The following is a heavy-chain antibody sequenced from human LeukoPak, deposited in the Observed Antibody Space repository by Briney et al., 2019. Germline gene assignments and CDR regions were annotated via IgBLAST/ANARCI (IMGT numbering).Heavy chain of an antibody. CDR3: ARDRAGIAVAGQTNYYYYGMDV. V-gene: IGHV6-1*01. D-gene: IGHD6-19*01. CDR1: GDSVSSNSAA. J-gene: IGHJ6*02. CDR2: TYYRSKWYN. Sequence: SQTLSLTCAISGDSVSSNSAAWNWIRQSPSRGLKWLGRTYYRSKWYNDYAVSVKSRITINPDTSENQFSLQLNSVTPEDTAVYYCARDRAGIAVAGQTNYYYYGMDVWGQGTTVTVSS.